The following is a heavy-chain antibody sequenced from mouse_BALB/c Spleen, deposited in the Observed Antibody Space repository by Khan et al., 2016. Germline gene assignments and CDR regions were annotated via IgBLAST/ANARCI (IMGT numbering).Heavy chain of an antibody. J-gene: IGHJ2*01. V-gene: IGHV14-3*02. Sequence: VQLKESGAELVKPGASVKLSCTASGFNIKDTYMHWVKQRPEQGLEWIGRIDPANGNTKYDPKFQGKATITADTSSNTAYLQLSSLTSEDTAVYYCARCEGCDNYFDYWGQGTTLTVSS. CDR3: ARCEGCDNYFDY. CDR2: IDPANGNT. CDR1: GFNIKDTY. D-gene: IGHD6-1*01.